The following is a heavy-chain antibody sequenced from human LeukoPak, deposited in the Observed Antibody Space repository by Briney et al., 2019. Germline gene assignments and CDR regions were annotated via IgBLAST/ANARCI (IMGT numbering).Heavy chain of an antibody. D-gene: IGHD1/OR15-1a*01. Sequence: SETLSLTCTVSGGSISSYYWSWIRQPPGKGLEWIGYIYYSGYTNYNPSLKSRVTISVDTSKNKFSLMLSSVTAADTAMYYCARHHTIQTGTGVFDYWGQGTLVTVSS. V-gene: IGHV4-59*08. J-gene: IGHJ4*02. CDR3: ARHHTIQTGTGVFDY. CDR2: IYYSGYT. CDR1: GGSISSYY.